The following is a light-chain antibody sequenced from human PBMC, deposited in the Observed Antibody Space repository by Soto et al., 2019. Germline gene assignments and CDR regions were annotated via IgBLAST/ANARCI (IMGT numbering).Light chain of an antibody. J-gene: IGKJ1*01. CDR1: QSISSY. CDR2: AAS. V-gene: IGKV1-39*01. Sequence: DIHMTQSPSSLSASLGAGVTITCRASQSISSYLNWYQQKPGKAPKLLIYAASSLQSGVPSRFSGSGSGTDFTLTISSLQPEDFATYYCQQSYSTPTWTFGQGTKVDIK. CDR3: QQSYSTPTWT.